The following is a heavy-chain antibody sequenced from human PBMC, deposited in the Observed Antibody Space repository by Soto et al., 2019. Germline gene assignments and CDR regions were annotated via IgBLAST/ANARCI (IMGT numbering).Heavy chain of an antibody. V-gene: IGHV3-30*18. CDR3: AKELKPRSYYYYYMDV. Sequence: QVQLVESGGGVVQPGRSLRLSCAASGFTFSSYGMHWVRQAPGKGLEWVAVISYDGSNKYYADSVKGRFTISRDNSKNTLYLQMNSLRAEDTAVYYCAKELKPRSYYYYYMDVWGKGTTVTVSS. D-gene: IGHD3-16*01. CDR1: GFTFSSYG. CDR2: ISYDGSNK. J-gene: IGHJ6*03.